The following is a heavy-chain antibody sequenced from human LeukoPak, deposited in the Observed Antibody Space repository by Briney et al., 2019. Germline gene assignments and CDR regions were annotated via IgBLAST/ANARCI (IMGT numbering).Heavy chain of an antibody. D-gene: IGHD5-12*01. CDR2: INHSGST. Sequence: MPSETLSLTCAVYGGSFSGYYWSWIRQPPGKGLEWIGEINHSGSTNYNPSLKSRVTISVDTSKNQFSLKLSSVTAADTAVYYCVRGRDGYEIPFDYWGQGTLVTVSS. CDR1: GGSFSGYY. V-gene: IGHV4-34*01. J-gene: IGHJ4*02. CDR3: VRGRDGYEIPFDY.